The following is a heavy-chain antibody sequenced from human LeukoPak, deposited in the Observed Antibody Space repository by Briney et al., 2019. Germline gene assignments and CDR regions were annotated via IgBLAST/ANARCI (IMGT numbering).Heavy chain of an antibody. J-gene: IGHJ4*02. V-gene: IGHV1-69*13. CDR1: GGTFSSYA. D-gene: IGHD2-15*01. CDR2: IIPIFGTA. Sequence: WASVKVSCKASGGTFSSYAISWVRQAPGQGLEWMGGIIPIFGTANYAQKFQGRVTITADESTSTAYMELSSLRSEDTAVYYCARATRDYSTFDYWGQGTLVTVSS. CDR3: ARATRDYSTFDY.